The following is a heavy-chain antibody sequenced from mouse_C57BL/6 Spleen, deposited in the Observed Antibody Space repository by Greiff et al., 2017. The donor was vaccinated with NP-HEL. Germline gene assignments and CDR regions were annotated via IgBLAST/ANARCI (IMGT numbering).Heavy chain of an antibody. V-gene: IGHV10-1*01. CDR1: GFSFNTYA. Sequence: EVNVVESGGGLVQPKGSLKLSCAASGFSFNTYAMNWVRQAPGKGLEWVARIRSKSNNYATYYADSVKDRFTISRDDSESMLYLQMNNLKTEDTAMYYCVRHAGTARFDYWGQGTTLTVSS. D-gene: IGHD4-1*01. J-gene: IGHJ2*01. CDR3: VRHAGTARFDY. CDR2: IRSKSNNYAT.